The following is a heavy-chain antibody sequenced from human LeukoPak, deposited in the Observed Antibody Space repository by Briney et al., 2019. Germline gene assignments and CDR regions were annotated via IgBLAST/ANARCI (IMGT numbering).Heavy chain of an antibody. CDR1: GYTFTSYA. V-gene: IGHV1-3*01. CDR2: INAGNGNT. D-gene: IGHD1-1*01. J-gene: IGHJ3*02. CDR3: AREFSGTAFDI. Sequence: RASVKVSCKASGYTFTSYAMHWVRQAPGQRLEWMGWINAGNGNTKYSQKFQGRATIIRDTSASTAYMELSSLRSEDTAVYYCAREFSGTAFDIWGQGTMVTVSS.